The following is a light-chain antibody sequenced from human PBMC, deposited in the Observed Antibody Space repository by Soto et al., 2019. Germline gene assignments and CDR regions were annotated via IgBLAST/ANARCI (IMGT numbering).Light chain of an antibody. Sequence: QSVLTQPPSVSAAPGQKVTISCSGSSSNIGNNYVSWYQQLPGTAPKLLIYENNKRPSGIPDRFSGSKSGTSATLGITGLQTGDEADYYFGTWDSSLSAVVFGGVTKLTVL. V-gene: IGLV1-51*02. CDR3: GTWDSSLSAVV. CDR2: ENN. CDR1: SSNIGNNY. J-gene: IGLJ2*01.